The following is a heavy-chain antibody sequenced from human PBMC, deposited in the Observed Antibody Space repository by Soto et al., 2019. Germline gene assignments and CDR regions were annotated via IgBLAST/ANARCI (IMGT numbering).Heavy chain of an antibody. V-gene: IGHV3-30*03. D-gene: IGHD3-10*01. J-gene: IGHJ6*02. CDR3: GAGSGYYGMDV. CDR1: GFTFSSYG. Sequence: GGSLRLSCAASGFTFSSYGMHWVRQAPGKGLEWVAVISYDGSNKYYADSVKGRFTISRDNSKNTLYLQMNSLRAEDTAVYYCGAGSGYYGMDVWGQGTTVTVSS. CDR2: ISYDGSNK.